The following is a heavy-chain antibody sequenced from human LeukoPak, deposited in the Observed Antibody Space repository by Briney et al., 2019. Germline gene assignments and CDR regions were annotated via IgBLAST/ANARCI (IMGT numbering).Heavy chain of an antibody. D-gene: IGHD1-7*01. J-gene: IGHJ6*02. CDR1: GFTFSSYG. V-gene: IGHV3-33*01. Sequence: PGGSLRLSCAASGFTFSSYGMHWVRQAPGKGLEWVAVIWYDGSNKYYADSVKGRFTISRDNSKNTLYLQMNSLRAEDTAVYYCARVLRPFGTRGYYYGMDVWGQGTTVTVSS. CDR3: ARVLRPFGTRGYYYGMDV. CDR2: IWYDGSNK.